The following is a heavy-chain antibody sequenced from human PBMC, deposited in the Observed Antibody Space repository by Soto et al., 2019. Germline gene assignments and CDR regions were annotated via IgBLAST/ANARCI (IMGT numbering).Heavy chain of an antibody. CDR1: GGSISRGGYY. V-gene: IGHV4-31*03. CDR3: ARKDSGYADYMDV. Sequence: QVQLQESGPGLVKPSQTLSLTCTVSGGSISRGGYYWSWIRQHPGKGLEWIGYIYYSGGTYYNPSLKSRVTISVNTSENQFSLRLSSVPAADTAVYYCARKDSGYADYMDVWGKGTTVTVSS. J-gene: IGHJ6*03. D-gene: IGHD5-12*01. CDR2: IYYSGGT.